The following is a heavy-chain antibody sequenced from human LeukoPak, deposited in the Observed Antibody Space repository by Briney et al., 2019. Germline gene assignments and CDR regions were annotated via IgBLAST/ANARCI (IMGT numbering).Heavy chain of an antibody. Sequence: SETLSLTCTVSGGSISGNCHYWGWVRQPPGKGLEWIGTIYYSGNPFYNWTLKSRVTVSVDTSKNQFSLKMDSVTAADTAVYYCASQSGFFDSWGQGAQVTVSS. J-gene: IGHJ4*02. CDR2: IYYSGNP. D-gene: IGHD6-25*01. V-gene: IGHV4-39*01. CDR1: GGSISGNCHY. CDR3: ASQSGFFDS.